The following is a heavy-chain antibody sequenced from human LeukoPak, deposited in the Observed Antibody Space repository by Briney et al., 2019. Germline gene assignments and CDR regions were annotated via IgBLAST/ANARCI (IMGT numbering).Heavy chain of an antibody. J-gene: IGHJ3*02. CDR3: ARRSVGATGAFDI. CDR2: IYYSGST. CDR1: GGSFSGYY. V-gene: IGHV4-59*08. D-gene: IGHD1-26*01. Sequence: SETLSLTCAVYGGSFSGYYWSWIRQPPGKGLEWIGYIYYSGSTNYNPSLKSRVTISVDTSKNQFSLKLSSVTAADTAVYYCARRSVGATGAFDIWGQGTMVTVSS.